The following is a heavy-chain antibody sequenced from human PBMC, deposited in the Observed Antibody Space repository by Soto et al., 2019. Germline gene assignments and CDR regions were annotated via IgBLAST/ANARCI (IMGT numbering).Heavy chain of an antibody. J-gene: IGHJ5*02. V-gene: IGHV3-30*18. CDR2: ISNDGNNK. D-gene: IGHD2-2*01. CDR1: GFTFSSYG. Sequence: QVQLVESGGGVVQPGRSLRLSCAASGFTFSSYGMHWVRQAPGKGLEWVAVISNDGNNKYYADSVKGRFTTSRDNSKNTLYLQMNRLRGDDTAVYYCAKDSYCRSTICPKGSAGGSWGQGTLVTVSS. CDR3: AKDSYCRSTICPKGSAGGS.